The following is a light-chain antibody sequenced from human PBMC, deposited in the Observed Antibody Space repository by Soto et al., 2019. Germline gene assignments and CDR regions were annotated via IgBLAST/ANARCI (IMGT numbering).Light chain of an antibody. CDR1: QSISSY. CDR3: QQSYSTPIT. CDR2: AAS. V-gene: IGKV1-39*01. J-gene: IGKJ5*01. Sequence: RHMTQSASSLSASVGDRVTITCRASQSISSYLNWYQQKPGKAPKLLIYAASSLQSGVPSRFSGSGSGTDFTLTISSLQPEDFATYYCQQSYSTPITFGQGTRLEI.